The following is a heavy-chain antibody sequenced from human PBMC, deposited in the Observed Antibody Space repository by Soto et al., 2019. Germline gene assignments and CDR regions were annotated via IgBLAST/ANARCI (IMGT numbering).Heavy chain of an antibody. D-gene: IGHD2-2*01. CDR3: AIKMPAIYYFGS. CDR2: INPSGGST. CDR1: GYTFTSYY. Sequence: GASVKVSCKASGYTFTSYYMHWVRQAPGQGLEWMGIINPSGGSTSYAQKFQGRVTMTRDTSTSTAYMELSSLRSEDTAVYYCAIKMPAIYYFGSWGQGTQVTVSS. V-gene: IGHV1-46*01. J-gene: IGHJ4*02.